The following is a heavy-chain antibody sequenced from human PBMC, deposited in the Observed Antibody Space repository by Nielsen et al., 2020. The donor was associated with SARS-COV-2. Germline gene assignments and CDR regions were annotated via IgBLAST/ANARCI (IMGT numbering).Heavy chain of an antibody. Sequence: GESLKISCAASGFTFASYGIHWVRQVAGRGLEWVAIVSRDGSDTFYVDSVKGRFTISRDNSKNTVYLQMNSLRAEDTAVYHCAKDVWSGAHQIGPDYWGQGTLVTVSS. CDR3: AKDVWSGAHQIGPDY. D-gene: IGHD3-3*01. CDR2: VSRDGSDT. CDR1: GFTFASYG. V-gene: IGHV3-30*18. J-gene: IGHJ4*02.